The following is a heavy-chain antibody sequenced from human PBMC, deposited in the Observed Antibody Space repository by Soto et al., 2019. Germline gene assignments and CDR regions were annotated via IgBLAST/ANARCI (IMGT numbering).Heavy chain of an antibody. CDR3: ARTRGHCTGGSCYYYGMDF. J-gene: IGHJ6*02. V-gene: IGHV3-33*01. D-gene: IGHD2-8*02. CDR1: GFTFSSFA. CDR2: IWYDGSNK. Sequence: QVQLVESGGGVVQPGRSLRLSCAASGFTFSSFAMHWVRQAPGKGLEWVTLIWYDGSNKYYADSVKGRFTISRDNSKNTLYLQMNSLRDEDTAVYYCARTRGHCTGGSCYYYGMDFWGQGTTVTVSS.